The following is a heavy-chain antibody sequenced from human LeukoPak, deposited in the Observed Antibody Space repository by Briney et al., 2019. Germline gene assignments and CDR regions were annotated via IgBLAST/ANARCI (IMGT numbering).Heavy chain of an antibody. CDR3: ARDLYSSSWYDYYYYYYMDV. V-gene: IGHV1-69*05. Sequence: SVKVSCKASGGTFSSYAISWVRQAPGQGLEWMGRVIPIFGTANYAQKFQGRVTITTDESTSTAYMELSSLRSEDTAVYYCARDLYSSSWYDYYYYYYMDVWGKGTTVTVSS. D-gene: IGHD6-13*01. CDR2: VIPIFGTA. CDR1: GGTFSSYA. J-gene: IGHJ6*03.